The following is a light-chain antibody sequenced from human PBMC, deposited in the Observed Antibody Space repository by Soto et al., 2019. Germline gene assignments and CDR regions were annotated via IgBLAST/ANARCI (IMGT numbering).Light chain of an antibody. J-gene: IGKJ5*01. CDR3: QQSFRSPIK. CDR2: VAF. Sequence: DIQVTHPPCSLSLSLYDPGPLTFRASQSIALSVNWYQQKPGKAPKLLIYVAFTLESGVPSRFSGSGSGTEFTLTIRRLQPEDFATYYCQQSFRSPIKFGQGTRLEIK. V-gene: IGKV1-39*01. CDR1: QSIALS.